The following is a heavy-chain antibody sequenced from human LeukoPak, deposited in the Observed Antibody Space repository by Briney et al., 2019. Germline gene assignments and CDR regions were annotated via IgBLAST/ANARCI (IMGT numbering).Heavy chain of an antibody. CDR2: IKSKTDGGTT. J-gene: IGHJ6*02. V-gene: IGHV3-15*07. D-gene: IGHD3-22*01. CDR1: GFTFSNAW. Sequence: GGSLRLSCAASGFTFSNAWMNWVRQAPGKGLEWVGRIKSKTDGGTTDYAAPVKGRFTISRDDSKNTLYLQMNSLKTEDTAVYYCARVEDDSSGYYGMDVWGQGTTVTVSS. CDR3: ARVEDDSSGYYGMDV.